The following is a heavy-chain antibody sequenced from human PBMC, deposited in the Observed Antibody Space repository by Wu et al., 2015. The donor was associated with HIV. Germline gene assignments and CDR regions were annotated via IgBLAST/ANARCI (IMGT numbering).Heavy chain of an antibody. CDR2: INPNSGGT. CDR1: GYTFTDYY. Sequence: QVQLVQSGAEVKKPGASVKVSCQASGYTFTDYYIHWLRQAPGQGLEWMGWINPNSGGTNYAQNFEDRVTMTRDTSITTAYMELSSLTSDDTAVYYCARDKRGYDVLTGYYIYFDYWGQGTLVTVSS. CDR3: ARDKRGYDVLTGYYIYFDY. V-gene: IGHV1-2*02. D-gene: IGHD3-9*01. J-gene: IGHJ4*02.